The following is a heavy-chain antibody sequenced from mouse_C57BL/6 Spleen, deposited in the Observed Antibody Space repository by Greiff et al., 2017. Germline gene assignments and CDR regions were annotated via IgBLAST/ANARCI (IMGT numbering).Heavy chain of an antibody. CDR3: TTTDYGNYFDY. D-gene: IGHD2-1*01. V-gene: IGHV14-1*01. CDR1: GFNIKDYY. J-gene: IGHJ2*01. Sequence: DVKLQESGAELVRPGASVKLSCTASGFNIKDYYMHWVKQRPEQGLEWIGRIDPEDGDTEYAPKFQGKATMTADTSSNTAYLQLSSLTSEDTAVYYCTTTDYGNYFDYWGQGTTLTVSS. CDR2: IDPEDGDT.